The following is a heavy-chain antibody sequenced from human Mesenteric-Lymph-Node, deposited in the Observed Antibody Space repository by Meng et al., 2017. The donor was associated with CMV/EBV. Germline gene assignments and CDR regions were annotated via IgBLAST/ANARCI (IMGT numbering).Heavy chain of an antibody. Sequence: GESLKISCAASGFTSGSYAMTWVRQAPGKGLEWVSAISRSAGSTYYADSVKGRFTIYRDNSKNTLYLQMNSLRAEDTAVYYCAKDSGYCSGTSCYYDYWGQGTRVTVSS. D-gene: IGHD2-2*03. V-gene: IGHV3-23*01. CDR1: GFTSGSYA. CDR2: ISRSAGST. CDR3: AKDSGYCSGTSCYYDY. J-gene: IGHJ4*02.